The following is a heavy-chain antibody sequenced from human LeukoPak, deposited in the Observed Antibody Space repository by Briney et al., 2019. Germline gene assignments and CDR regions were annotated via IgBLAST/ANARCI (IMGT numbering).Heavy chain of an antibody. D-gene: IGHD2-2*01. V-gene: IGHV3-30*02. CDR2: IRYDGSNE. CDR1: GFTFSNYD. J-gene: IGHJ4*02. CDR3: ARDRSDDTRWYAGSH. Sequence: GGSLRLSCATSGFTFSNYDMHWVRQAPGKGLEWVAFIRYDGSNEYYTDSVKGRFTISRDNSKNTVFLQLNSLRAEDTAVYYCARDRSDDTRWYAGSHWGQGTLVTVSS.